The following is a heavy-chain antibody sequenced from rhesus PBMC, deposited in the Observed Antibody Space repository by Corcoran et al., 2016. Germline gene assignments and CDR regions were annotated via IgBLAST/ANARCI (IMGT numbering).Heavy chain of an antibody. CDR3: ARDGISTS. J-gene: IGHJ5-2*02. Sequence: QVQLQESGPGLVKPSETLSLPFAVSGGSISSNYWSWILQAPGKGLVWIGRINGSGGSTDHNPSIKRRGSMSTDTSKNQCSLKLSAVTAADTAGYYCARDGISTSWGRGVLVTVSS. D-gene: IGHD5-42*01. CDR2: INGSGGST. V-gene: IGHV4-160*01. CDR1: GGSISSNY.